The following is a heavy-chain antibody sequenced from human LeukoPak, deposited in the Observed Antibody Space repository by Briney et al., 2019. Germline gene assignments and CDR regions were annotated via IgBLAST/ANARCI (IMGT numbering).Heavy chain of an antibody. J-gene: IGHJ4*02. CDR2: ISSSGSTI. CDR1: GFTFSRYE. Sequence: PGGSLRLSCAASGFTFSRYEMNWVRQAPGKGLEWVSYISSSGSTIYYAGSVKGRFTISRDNAKNSLYLQMNSLRAEDTAVYYCATAPEGIAVANEHWGQGTLVTVSS. D-gene: IGHD6-19*01. V-gene: IGHV3-48*03. CDR3: ATAPEGIAVANEH.